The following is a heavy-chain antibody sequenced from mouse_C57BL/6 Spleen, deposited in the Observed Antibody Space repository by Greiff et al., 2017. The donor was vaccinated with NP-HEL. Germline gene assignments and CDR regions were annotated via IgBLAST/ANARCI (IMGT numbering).Heavy chain of an antibody. CDR3: ARGGDYDDGYYAMDY. J-gene: IGHJ4*01. V-gene: IGHV1-64*01. D-gene: IGHD2-4*01. CDR1: GYTFTSYW. CDR2: IHPNSGST. Sequence: QVQLQQPGAELVKPGASVKLSCKASGYTFTSYWMHWVKQRPGQGLEWIGMIHPNSGSTNYNEKFKSKATLTVDKSSSTAYMQLSSLTSEDSAVYYCARGGDYDDGYYAMDYWGQGTSVTVSS.